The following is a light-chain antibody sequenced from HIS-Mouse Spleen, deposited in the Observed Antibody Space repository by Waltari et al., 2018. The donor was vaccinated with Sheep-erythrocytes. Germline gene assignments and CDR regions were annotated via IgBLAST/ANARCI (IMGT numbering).Light chain of an antibody. Sequence: QSALTQPRSVSGSPGQSVTISCTGTSSDVGGYNYVSWYQQYPGKAPKLMIYDVSKRPSGVSNRFSGSKSGNTASLTISGLQAEDEADYYCCSYAGSSTPWVFGGG. CDR1: SSDVGGYNY. J-gene: IGLJ3*02. CDR3: CSYAGSSTPWV. CDR2: DVS. V-gene: IGLV2-11*01.